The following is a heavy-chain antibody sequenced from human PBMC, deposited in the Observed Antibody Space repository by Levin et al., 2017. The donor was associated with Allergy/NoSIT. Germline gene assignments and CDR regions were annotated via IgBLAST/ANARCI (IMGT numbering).Heavy chain of an antibody. V-gene: IGHV4-4*07. CDR3: ARDRGNWFDS. CDR1: GGSVSGYY. CDR2: IHSGGST. D-gene: IGHD5-24*01. Sequence: KPSETLSLTCTVSGGSVSGYYWTWIRQPAGKGLEWIGRIHSGGSTNYNQSLKSRVTMSVDTSKNQFSLKVSSVTAADTAVYYCARDRGNWFDSWGQGTLVTVSS. J-gene: IGHJ5*01.